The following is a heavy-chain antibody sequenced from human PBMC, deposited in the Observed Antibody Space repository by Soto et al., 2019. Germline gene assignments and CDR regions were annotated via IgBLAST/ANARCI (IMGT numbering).Heavy chain of an antibody. J-gene: IGHJ4*02. Sequence: GASVTVACKASGGTLSSYTISWVRQDPGQGLEWMGRIIPILGIANYAQKFQGRVTITADNSTSTAYMELSSLRSEDTAVYYCARDQLATMQPHFDYWGQGTLVTVSS. CDR3: ARDQLATMQPHFDY. CDR1: GGTLSSYT. D-gene: IGHD5-12*01. V-gene: IGHV1-69*04. CDR2: IIPILGIA.